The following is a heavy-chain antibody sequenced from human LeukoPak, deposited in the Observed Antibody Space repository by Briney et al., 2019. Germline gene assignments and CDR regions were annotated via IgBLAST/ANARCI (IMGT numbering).Heavy chain of an antibody. V-gene: IGHV1-18*01. D-gene: IGHD6-13*01. CDR1: GYTFTSYG. Sequence: ASVKVSCKASGYTFTSYGISWVRQAPGQGLEWMGWISAYNGNTNYAQKFQGRVTITADESTSTAYMELSSLRSEDTAVYYCARDLEQLVYPWYYYYGMDVWGQGTTVTVSS. J-gene: IGHJ6*02. CDR3: ARDLEQLVYPWYYYYGMDV. CDR2: ISAYNGNT.